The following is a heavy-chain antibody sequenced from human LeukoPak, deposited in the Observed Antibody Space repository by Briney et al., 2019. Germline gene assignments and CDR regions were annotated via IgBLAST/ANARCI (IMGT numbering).Heavy chain of an antibody. CDR3: TIRGVTACLDP. D-gene: IGHD3-10*01. V-gene: IGHV1-18*01. J-gene: IGHJ5*02. CDR1: GYTFTSYG. CDR2: ISAYNGNT. Sequence: ASVKVSCKASGYTFTSYGISWVRQAPGQGLEWMGWISAYNGNTNYAQKFQGRVTITRDTSASTAYMELSSLRSEDTAVYYCTIRGVTACLDPWGQGTLVTVSS.